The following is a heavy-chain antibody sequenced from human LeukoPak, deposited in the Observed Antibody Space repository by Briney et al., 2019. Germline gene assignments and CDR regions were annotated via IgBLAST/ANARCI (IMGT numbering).Heavy chain of an antibody. J-gene: IGHJ4*02. CDR1: GFTFSSYW. D-gene: IGHD3-16*01. Sequence: GGSLRLSCAASGFTFSSYWMSWVREAPGKGLEWVANIKQEGSEKYYVDSVKGRFTISRDNAKNSLYLQMNSLRAEDTAVYYCAREGYDYVWGSYGYFFDYWGQGTLVTVSS. CDR2: IKQEGSEK. CDR3: AREGYDYVWGSYGYFFDY. V-gene: IGHV3-7*01.